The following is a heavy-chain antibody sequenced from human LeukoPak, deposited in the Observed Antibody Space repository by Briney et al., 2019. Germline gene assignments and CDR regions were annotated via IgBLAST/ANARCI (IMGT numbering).Heavy chain of an antibody. CDR1: GGSFSGYY. Sequence: PSETLSLTCAVYGGSFSGYYWSWIRQPPGKGLEWIGEINHSGSTNYNPSLKSRVTISVDTSKNQFSPKLSSVTAADTAVYYCASSPRITMIVAWGQGTLVTVSS. CDR2: INHSGST. J-gene: IGHJ5*02. V-gene: IGHV4-34*01. CDR3: ASSPRITMIVA. D-gene: IGHD3-22*01.